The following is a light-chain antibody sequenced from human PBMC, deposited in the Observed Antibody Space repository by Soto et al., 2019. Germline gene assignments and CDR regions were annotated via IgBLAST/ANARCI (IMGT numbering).Light chain of an antibody. CDR2: ETN. V-gene: IGLV1-51*02. CDR3: GTWDSSLSAHV. Sequence: QCVLTRPPSGSAAPGQKGTISYSESNSNIGVNYVSWYQQLPGTAPKVLIYETNKRPPEIPDRFSGSKSGTSATLGITGLQTGDEADYYCGTWDSSLSAHVFGTGTKVTVL. CDR1: NSNIGVNY. J-gene: IGLJ1*01.